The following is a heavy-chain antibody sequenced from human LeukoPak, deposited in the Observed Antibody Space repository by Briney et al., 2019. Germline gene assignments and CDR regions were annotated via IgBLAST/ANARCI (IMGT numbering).Heavy chain of an antibody. CDR3: ARGLEDRISIFGVVKFYYFDF. Sequence: SGTLSLTCAVYGGSFSNYYWTWIRQPPGKGLEWIGEIDHSGSSHYNPSLKSRVTISVDTSKNQLSLKLSSVTAADTAVYYCARGLEDRISIFGVVKFYYFDFWGQGTLVTVSS. CDR2: IDHSGSS. D-gene: IGHD3-3*01. J-gene: IGHJ4*02. V-gene: IGHV4-34*01. CDR1: GGSFSNYY.